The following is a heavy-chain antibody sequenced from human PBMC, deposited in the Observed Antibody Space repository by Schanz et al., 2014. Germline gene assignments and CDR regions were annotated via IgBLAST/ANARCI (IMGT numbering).Heavy chain of an antibody. D-gene: IGHD4-17*01. J-gene: IGHJ4*02. CDR2: MSYDGSIK. CDR3: VYDSARIDTTVATTALDF. CDR1: GFTFSSYG. V-gene: IGHV3-30*03. Sequence: VQLVESGGGVVQPGRSLRLSCAASGFTFSSYGMHWVRQAPGKGLEWVAAMSYDGSIKYYGDSVKGRFTISRDNSKNTPYLNVYSLRSGVTAEYSSVYDSARIDTTVATTALDFWGQGTLVTVSS.